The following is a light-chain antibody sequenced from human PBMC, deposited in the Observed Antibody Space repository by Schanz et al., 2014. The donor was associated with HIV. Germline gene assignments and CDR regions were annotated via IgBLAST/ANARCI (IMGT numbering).Light chain of an antibody. V-gene: IGLV2-14*03. CDR1: SSDIGAYNY. J-gene: IGLJ3*02. CDR3: SSYTTSRTWV. CDR2: DVS. Sequence: QSALTQPASVSGSPGQSITLSCTGSSSDIGAYNYVSWYQQHPDRAPKLMIYDVSNRPSGVPDRFSGYKSGDTASLTISGLQAEDEADFYCSSYTTSRTWVFGGGTQLTV.